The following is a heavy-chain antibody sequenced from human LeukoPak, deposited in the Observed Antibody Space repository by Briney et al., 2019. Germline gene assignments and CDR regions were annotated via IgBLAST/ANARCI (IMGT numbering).Heavy chain of an antibody. CDR3: AKGDGYCSSTSCPTTVDALDI. CDR2: ISWNSGSI. Sequence: GRSLRLSCAASGFTFDDYAMHWVRQAPGKGLEWVSGISWNSGSIGYADSVKGRFTISRDNAKNSLYLQMNSLRAEDTALYYCAKGDGYCSSTSCPTTVDALDIWGQGTMVTVSS. V-gene: IGHV3-9*01. D-gene: IGHD2-2*01. J-gene: IGHJ3*02. CDR1: GFTFDDYA.